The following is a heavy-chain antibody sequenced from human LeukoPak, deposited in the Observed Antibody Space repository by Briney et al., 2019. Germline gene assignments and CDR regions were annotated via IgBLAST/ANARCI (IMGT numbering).Heavy chain of an antibody. J-gene: IGHJ6*03. CDR1: GGTFSSYA. CDR3: ATNYYDSSGYLEGYYYYMDV. Sequence: SVKVSCKASGGTFSSYAISWVRQAPGQGLEWMGGIIPIFGTANYAQKFQGRVTITADESTSTAYMELSSLRSEDTAVYYCATNYYDSSGYLEGYYYYMDVWGKGTTVTISS. CDR2: IIPIFGTA. V-gene: IGHV1-69*13. D-gene: IGHD3-22*01.